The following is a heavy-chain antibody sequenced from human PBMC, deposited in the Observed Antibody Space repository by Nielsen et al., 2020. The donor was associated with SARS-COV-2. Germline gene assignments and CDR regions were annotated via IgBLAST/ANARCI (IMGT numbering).Heavy chain of an antibody. CDR2: IYYSGST. Sequence: SETLSLTCTVSGGSISSYYWSWIRQPPGKGLEWIGYIYYSGSTNYNPSLKSRVTISVDTSKNQFSLKLSSVTAADTAVYYCARDSMATADYYYYGMDVWGQGTTVPSP. J-gene: IGHJ6*02. CDR3: ARDSMATADYYYYGMDV. CDR1: GGSISSYY. D-gene: IGHD5-24*01. V-gene: IGHV4-59*01.